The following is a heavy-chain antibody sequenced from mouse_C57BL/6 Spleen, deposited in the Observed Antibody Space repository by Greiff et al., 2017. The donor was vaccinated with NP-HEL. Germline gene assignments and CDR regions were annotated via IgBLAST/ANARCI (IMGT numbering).Heavy chain of an antibody. Sequence: VKLMESGAELARPGASVKLSCKASGYTFTSYGISWVKQRTGQGLEWIGEIYPRSGNTYYNEKFKGKATLTADKSSSTAYMELRSLTSEDSAVYFCARFDYDGFAYWGQGTLVTVSA. CDR2: IYPRSGNT. V-gene: IGHV1-81*01. J-gene: IGHJ3*01. CDR1: GYTFTSYG. D-gene: IGHD2-4*01. CDR3: ARFDYDGFAY.